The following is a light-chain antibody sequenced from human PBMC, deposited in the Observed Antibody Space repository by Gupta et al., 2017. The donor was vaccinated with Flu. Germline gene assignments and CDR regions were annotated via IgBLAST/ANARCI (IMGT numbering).Light chain of an antibody. CDR1: DIGTYNY. CDR3: SAYGGTSSLGV. J-gene: IGLJ3*02. V-gene: IGLV2-14*01. Sequence: DIGTYNYVSWYQQHPGQAPKRILYEVSNRPSGISPRFSGSKSVNTAYLTISDLQSDDEADYYCSAYGGTSSLGVFGGGTRLTVL. CDR2: EVS.